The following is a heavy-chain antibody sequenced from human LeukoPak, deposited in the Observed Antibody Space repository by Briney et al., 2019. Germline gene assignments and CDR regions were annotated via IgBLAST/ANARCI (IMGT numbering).Heavy chain of an antibody. CDR3: ARENSGSYREFDY. J-gene: IGHJ4*02. V-gene: IGHV4-4*07. D-gene: IGHD1-26*01. Sequence: KPSETLSLTCTASGGSISSYYGSWIRQPAGKGLEWIGRIYTSGSTNYNASLKSRISMSIDTSKNQFSLKLSSVTAADTAVFYCARENSGSYREFDYWGQGTLVTVSS. CDR2: IYTSGST. CDR1: GGSISSYY.